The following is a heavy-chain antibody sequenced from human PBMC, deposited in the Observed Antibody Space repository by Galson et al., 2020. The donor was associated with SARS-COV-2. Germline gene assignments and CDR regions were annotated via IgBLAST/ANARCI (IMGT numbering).Heavy chain of an antibody. CDR3: ARLTASTTVLDY. D-gene: IGHD2-2*01. J-gene: IGHJ4*02. V-gene: IGHV4-59*01. CDR2: MYYSGST. CDR1: GGSISGYY. Sequence: SQTLSLTCTVSGGSISGYYWSWIRQSPGKGLDWIGYMYYSGSTTYNPSLTSRVTMSIATSENQFTLKLNSVTAADTAVYYCARLTASTTVLDYWCQGIMVSVSA.